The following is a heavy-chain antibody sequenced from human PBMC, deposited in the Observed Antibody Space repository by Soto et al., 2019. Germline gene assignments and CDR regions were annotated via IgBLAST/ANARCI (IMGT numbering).Heavy chain of an antibody. CDR2: IYYSGST. CDR1: GGSISSYY. V-gene: IGHV4-59*08. D-gene: IGHD3-3*01. CDR3: ARLFSDYDFWSGYDARGRMDV. J-gene: IGHJ6*03. Sequence: QVQLQESGPGLVKPSETLSLTCTVSGGSISSYYWSWIRQPPGKGLEWIGYIYYSGSTNYNPSLTRRVTISVDTSNNQFSLKLSSVTAADTAVYYCARLFSDYDFWSGYDARGRMDVWGKGTTVTVSS.